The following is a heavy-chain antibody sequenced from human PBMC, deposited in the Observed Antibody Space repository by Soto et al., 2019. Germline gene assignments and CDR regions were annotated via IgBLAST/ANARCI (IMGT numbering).Heavy chain of an antibody. CDR2: IYYSGST. CDR3: ARVSGSYYYGMDV. CDR1: GGSISSYY. V-gene: IGHV4-59*01. D-gene: IGHD5-12*01. Sequence: PSETLSLTCTVSGGSISSYYWSWIRQPPGKGLEWIGYIYYSGSTNYNPSLKSRVTISVDTSKNQSSLKLSSVTAADTAVYYCARVSGSYYYGMDVWGQGTTDTVSS. J-gene: IGHJ6*02.